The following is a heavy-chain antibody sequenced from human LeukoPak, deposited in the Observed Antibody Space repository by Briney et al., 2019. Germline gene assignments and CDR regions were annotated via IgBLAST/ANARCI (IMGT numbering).Heavy chain of an antibody. CDR3: ARIIAVAPHYYMGV. J-gene: IGHJ6*03. CDR2: IIPTFGTA. Sequence: SVKVSCKASGGTFSSYAISWVRQAPGQGLEWMGRIIPTFGTANYAQKFQGRVTITTDESTSTAYMELSSLRSEDTAVYYCARIIAVAPHYYMGVWGKGTTVTVSS. CDR1: GGTFSSYA. V-gene: IGHV1-69*05. D-gene: IGHD6-19*01.